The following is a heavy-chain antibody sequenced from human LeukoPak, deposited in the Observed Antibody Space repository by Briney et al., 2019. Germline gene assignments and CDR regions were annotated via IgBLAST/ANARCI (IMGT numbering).Heavy chain of an antibody. Sequence: GSLRLSCAASGFTVSNNHVTWVRLAPGKGLEWVSIIYTGGNIYYADSVKGRFTISRDNSKNTLSLQMNSLRAEDTAMYYCARARRCGLYDDYGGCFDSWGQGVLVTVSS. J-gene: IGHJ4*02. CDR2: IYTGGNI. V-gene: IGHV3-53*01. CDR1: GFTVSNNH. D-gene: IGHD4-17*01. CDR3: ARARRCGLYDDYGGCFDS.